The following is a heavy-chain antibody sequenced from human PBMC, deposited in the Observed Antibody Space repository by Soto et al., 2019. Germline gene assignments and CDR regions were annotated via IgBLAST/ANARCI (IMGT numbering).Heavy chain of an antibody. Sequence: QVQLQESGPGLVKPSQTLSLTCTVSGGSISSGGYYWSWIRQHPGKGLEWIGYIYYSGSTYYNPSLKSRVTISVDTSKNQFSLKLSSVTAADTAVYYCARDRATVTTGYYFDYWGQGTLVTVSS. CDR3: ARDRATVTTGYYFDY. CDR1: GGSISSGGYY. D-gene: IGHD4-17*01. V-gene: IGHV4-31*03. CDR2: IYYSGST. J-gene: IGHJ4*02.